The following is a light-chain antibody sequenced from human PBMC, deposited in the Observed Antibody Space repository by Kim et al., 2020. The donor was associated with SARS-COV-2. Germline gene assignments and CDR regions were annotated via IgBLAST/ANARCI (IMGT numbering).Light chain of an antibody. CDR1: NIGSKS. CDR3: QVWDSDSDHWV. J-gene: IGLJ3*02. CDR2: SDS. V-gene: IGLV3-21*04. Sequence: APGKAARITCGGNNIGSKSVHWCQQKPGQAPVLVIYSDSDRHSGIPERFSGSNSANTATLTISRVEAGDEADYYCQVWDSDSDHWVFGGGTQLTVL.